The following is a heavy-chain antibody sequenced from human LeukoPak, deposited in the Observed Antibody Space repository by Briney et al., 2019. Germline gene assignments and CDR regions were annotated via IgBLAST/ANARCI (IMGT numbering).Heavy chain of an antibody. CDR3: ARDRNYYDSSFQH. CDR1: GGSVSSGSYY. V-gene: IGHV4-61*01. Sequence: SETLSLTCTVSGGSVSSGSYYWSWIRQPPGKGLEWIGYIYYSGSTNYNPSLKSRVTISVDTSKNQFSLKLSSVTAADTAVYYCARDRNYYDSSFQHWGQGTLVTVSS. D-gene: IGHD3-22*01. J-gene: IGHJ1*01. CDR2: IYYSGST.